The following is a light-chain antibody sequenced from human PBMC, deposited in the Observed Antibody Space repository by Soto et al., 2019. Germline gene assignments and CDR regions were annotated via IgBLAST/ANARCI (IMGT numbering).Light chain of an antibody. CDR3: RSYAGSRKRV. Sequence: QSVLTEPPSASGSPGQSVTISCTGTSSNVGGYNYVSWYQQHPGKAPKLMIYEVSKRPSGVPDRFSGSKSGNTASLTVSGLQAEDEADYYCRSYAGSRKRVFGIGTKVTVL. CDR2: EVS. J-gene: IGLJ1*01. CDR1: SSNVGGYNY. V-gene: IGLV2-8*01.